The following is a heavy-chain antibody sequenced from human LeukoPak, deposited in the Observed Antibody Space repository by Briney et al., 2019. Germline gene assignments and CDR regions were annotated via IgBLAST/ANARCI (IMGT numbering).Heavy chain of an antibody. V-gene: IGHV4-59*11. J-gene: IGHJ6*03. CDR2: TSGSI. Sequence: PSETLSLTCAVSGASISSHYWSWLRQPPGKGLEWIGYTSGSISDNPSLQSRVAVSVDPSQNQVSLSLTSVTAADAAVYYCARVLAIFGLDTTDFYMDVWGKGTRVPVS. CDR1: GASISSHY. D-gene: IGHD3/OR15-3a*01. CDR3: ARVLAIFGLDTTDFYMDV.